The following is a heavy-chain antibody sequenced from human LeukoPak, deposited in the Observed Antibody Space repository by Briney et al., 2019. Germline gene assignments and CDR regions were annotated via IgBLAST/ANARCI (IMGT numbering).Heavy chain of an antibody. D-gene: IGHD3-22*01. CDR2: ISYDGSNK. Sequence: GRSLRLSCAASGFTFSSYAMHWVRQAPGKGLEWVAVISYDGSNKYYADSVKGRFTISRDNSKNTLYLQMNSLRAEDTAVYYCARNGYYYDSSGYCYDSYYFDYWDQGTLVTVSS. CDR1: GFTFSSYA. CDR3: ARNGYYYDSSGYCYDSYYFDY. V-gene: IGHV3-30-3*01. J-gene: IGHJ4*02.